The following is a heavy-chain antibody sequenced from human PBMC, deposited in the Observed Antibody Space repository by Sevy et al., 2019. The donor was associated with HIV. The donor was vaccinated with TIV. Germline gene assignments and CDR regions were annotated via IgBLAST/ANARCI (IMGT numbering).Heavy chain of an antibody. J-gene: IGHJ4*02. D-gene: IGHD2-15*01. CDR3: ARGACSGGSCYSMDPTPFDY. CDR2: INHSGST. CDR1: GGSFSGYY. V-gene: IGHV4-34*01. Sequence: SETLSLTCAVYGGSFSGYYWSWIRQPPGKGLEWIGEINHSGSTNYNPSLKSRVTISVDTSKNQFSLKLSSVTAADTAVYYGARGACSGGSCYSMDPTPFDYWGQGTLVTVSS.